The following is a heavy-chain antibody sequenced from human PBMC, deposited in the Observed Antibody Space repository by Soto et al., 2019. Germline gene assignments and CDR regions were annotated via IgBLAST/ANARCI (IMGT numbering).Heavy chain of an antibody. CDR3: ARDGWLYYDITTQGMDV. CDR2: ISYDGSNK. D-gene: IGHD3-22*01. Sequence: QVQLVESGGGVVQPGRSLRLSCAASGFTFSNYAMHWVRQPPGKGLEWVAVISYDGSNKNYADSVKGRFTISRDNSKNTLYLQMNSLRAEDTAVFYCARDGWLYYDITTQGMDVWGQGTTVTVSS. V-gene: IGHV3-30-3*01. J-gene: IGHJ6*02. CDR1: GFTFSNYA.